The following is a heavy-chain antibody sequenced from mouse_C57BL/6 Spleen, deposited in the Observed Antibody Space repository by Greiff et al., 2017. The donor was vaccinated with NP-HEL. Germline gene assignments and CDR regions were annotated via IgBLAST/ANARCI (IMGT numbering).Heavy chain of an antibody. D-gene: IGHD2-1*01. CDR1: GYTFNSYW. CDR2: IDPSDSYT. V-gene: IGHV1-69*01. Sequence: QVQLQQSGAELVMPGASVKLSCKASGYTFNSYWMHWVKQRPGQGLEWIGEIDPSDSYTNYNQKFKGKSTLTISKSSSTAYMQLRSLTSVDSAVYYCARRSYGTYWYFDVWGTGTTVTVSS. CDR3: ARRSYGTYWYFDV. J-gene: IGHJ1*03.